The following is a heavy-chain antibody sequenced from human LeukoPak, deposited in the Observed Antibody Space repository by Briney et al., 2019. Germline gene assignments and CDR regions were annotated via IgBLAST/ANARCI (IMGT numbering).Heavy chain of an antibody. CDR2: ISSSSSYI. V-gene: IGHV3-21*01. D-gene: IGHD5-24*01. J-gene: IGHJ4*02. CDR3: ARSGLRDGYNPGGDH. Sequence: GGSLRLSCAASGFTFSSYSMNWVRQAPGKGLEWVSSISSSSSYIYYADSVKGRFTISRDNAKNSLYLQMNSLRAEDTAVYYCARSGLRDGYNPGGDHWGQGTLVTVSS. CDR1: GFTFSSYS.